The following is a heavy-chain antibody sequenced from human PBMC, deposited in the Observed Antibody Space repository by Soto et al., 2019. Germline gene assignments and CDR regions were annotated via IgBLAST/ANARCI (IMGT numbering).Heavy chain of an antibody. Sequence: QVQLVQSGAEVKKPGASVKVSCKASGYTFTSYGISWVRQAPGQGLEWMGWISAYNGNTNYAQKPQGRVTMPTDTSTSTAYVGLWSLRSDDTGVYYCARRSGHNLYGFGALLDYYYDGLDVWGQGTTVTVSS. J-gene: IGHJ6*02. V-gene: IGHV1-18*01. CDR1: GYTFTSYG. CDR3: ARRSGHNLYGFGALLDYYYDGLDV. D-gene: IGHD3-10*01. CDR2: ISAYNGNT.